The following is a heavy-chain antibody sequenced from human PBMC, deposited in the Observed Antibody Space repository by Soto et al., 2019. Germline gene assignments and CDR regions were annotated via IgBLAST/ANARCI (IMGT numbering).Heavy chain of an antibody. CDR2: IYPGDSDT. D-gene: IGHD6-19*01. Sequence: LKIACEGSGYSFTSYWIAWVRQMPGKGLEWMGIIYPGDSDTRYSPSFQGQVTISADKSINTAYPQWSSLKSSDSAMYYCARLEVGGLDYWGQGTLVTVSS. J-gene: IGHJ4*02. CDR1: GYSFTSYW. CDR3: ARLEVGGLDY. V-gene: IGHV5-51*01.